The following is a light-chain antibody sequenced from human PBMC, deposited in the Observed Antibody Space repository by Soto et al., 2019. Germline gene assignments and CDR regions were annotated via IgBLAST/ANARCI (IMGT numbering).Light chain of an antibody. V-gene: IGLV2-14*01. CDR1: TSDVGGYDL. Sequence: QSVLTQPASVSGSPGQSITISCTGTTSDVGGYDLVSWYQHHPGKAPKLMIYEVSNRPSGVSHRFSGSKSGNTASLTISGLQAEDEADYYCSTYTNSRTQYVFGTGTKVTVL. J-gene: IGLJ1*01. CDR3: STYTNSRTQYV. CDR2: EVS.